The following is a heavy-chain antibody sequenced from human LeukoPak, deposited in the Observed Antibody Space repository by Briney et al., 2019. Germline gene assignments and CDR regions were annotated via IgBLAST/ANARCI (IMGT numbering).Heavy chain of an antibody. CDR1: GFTFSNYW. J-gene: IGHJ4*02. V-gene: IGHV3-7*01. Sequence: GGSLRLSCAASGFTFSNYWMSWVRQSPEKGLEWVANINQDGSERYYVDAMKGRFTISRDNAKNSLYLQINCLRAEDTAVYYCATDTAGHDYWGQGALVTVSS. CDR3: ATDTAGHDY. CDR2: INQDGSER.